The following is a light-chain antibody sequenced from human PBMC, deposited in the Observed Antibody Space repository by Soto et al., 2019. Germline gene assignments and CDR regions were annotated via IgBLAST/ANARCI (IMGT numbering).Light chain of an antibody. V-gene: IGKV3-20*01. CDR3: QRDCSATSRYT. J-gene: IGKJ2*01. CDR2: AAS. CDR1: QSVSSNY. Sequence: EIVLTQSPGTLYLSPGERATLSCRASQSVSSNYLAWYQQKRGQAPRLLIYAASARATGIPDRFSGSGSGTGFTLTLSRPEPEAFAVDFCQRDCSATSRYTFGQGTKLEIK.